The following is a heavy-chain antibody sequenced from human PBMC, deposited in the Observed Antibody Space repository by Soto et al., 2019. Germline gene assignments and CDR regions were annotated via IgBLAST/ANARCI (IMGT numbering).Heavy chain of an antibody. CDR2: IFYSGSA. CDR1: GGSISSANCF. V-gene: IGHV4-30-4*01. D-gene: IGHD2-15*01. Sequence: QVQLQESGPGLVKPSQTLSLTCTVSGGSISSANCFWSWVRQPPGKGLEWIGYIFYSGSAYYNPSLKSRLTISVDTSKNQFFLKLNSVTGADTAVYFCAREVIAATPGADGFNRWGQGTMLPVSS. CDR3: AREVIAATPGADGFNR. J-gene: IGHJ3*01.